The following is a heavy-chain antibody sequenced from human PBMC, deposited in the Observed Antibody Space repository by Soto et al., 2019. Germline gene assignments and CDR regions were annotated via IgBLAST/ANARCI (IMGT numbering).Heavy chain of an antibody. CDR3: ARERITGTADYYYHYGMDV. CDR2: INPNSGDT. J-gene: IGHJ6*02. V-gene: IGHV1-2*02. Sequence: QVQLEQSGAEVKKPGASVKVSCKASGYTFTDYYILWVRQAPGQGPEFMGWINPNSGDTNYAQKFLGVVTMTTDTSISTTYMELSRLGSDDTAVYYCARERITGTADYYYHYGMDVWGQGTTVIVSS. CDR1: GYTFTDYY. D-gene: IGHD1-7*01.